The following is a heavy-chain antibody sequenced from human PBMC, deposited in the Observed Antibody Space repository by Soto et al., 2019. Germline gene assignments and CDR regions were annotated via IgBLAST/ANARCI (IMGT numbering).Heavy chain of an antibody. J-gene: IGHJ4*02. Sequence: ASVKVSCKAAGYRFTGYYIHWVRQAPGQGFEWMGWINPSTGGTSYAQKFQGRVTVTRDTSISTAYMELSRLRSDDTAVYYCARDLGGLGDPFESWGQGTRLTVPS. D-gene: IGHD3-16*01. CDR3: ARDLGGLGDPFES. V-gene: IGHV1-2*02. CDR2: INPSTGGT. CDR1: GYRFTGYY.